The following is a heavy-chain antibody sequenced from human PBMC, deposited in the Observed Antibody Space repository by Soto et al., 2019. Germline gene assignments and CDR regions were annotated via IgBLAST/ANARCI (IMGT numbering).Heavy chain of an antibody. CDR3: ARDDPAAGQINYYYYYGMDV. D-gene: IGHD6-13*01. CDR2: ISYDGSNK. CDR1: GFTFSSYA. J-gene: IGHJ6*02. Sequence: HPGGSLRLSCAASGFTFSSYAMHWVRQAPGKGLEWVAVISYDGSNKYYADSVKGRFTISRDNSKNTLYLQMNSLRAEDTAVYYCARDDPAAGQINYYYYYGMDVWGQGTTVTVSS. V-gene: IGHV3-30-3*01.